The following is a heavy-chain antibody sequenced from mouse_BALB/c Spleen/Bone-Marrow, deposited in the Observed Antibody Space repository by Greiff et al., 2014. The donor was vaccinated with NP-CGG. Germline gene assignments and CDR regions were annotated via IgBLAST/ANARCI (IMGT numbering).Heavy chain of an antibody. CDR3: TRYGNYYFDY. D-gene: IGHD2-1*01. J-gene: IGHJ2*01. CDR1: GYTFTSYY. V-gene: IGHV1S81*02. CDR2: INPSNGGT. Sequence: QVQLQQPGAELVKPGASVKLSCKASGYTFTSYYMYWVKQRPGQGLEWIGEINPSNGGTNFNEKFKSKATLTVDKSSSTAYMQLSSLTSEDPAVYYCTRYGNYYFDYWGQGTTLTVSS.